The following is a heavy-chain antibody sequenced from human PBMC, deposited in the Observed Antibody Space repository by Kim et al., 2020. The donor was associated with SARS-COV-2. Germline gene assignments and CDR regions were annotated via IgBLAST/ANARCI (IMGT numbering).Heavy chain of an antibody. Sequence: SETLSLTCAVYGGSFSGYYWSWIRQPPGKGLEWIGEINHSGSTNYNPSLKSRVTISVDTSKNQFSLKLSSVTAADTAVYYCARGGTITMIVVVTSRPFDYWGQGTLVTVSS. CDR3: ARGGTITMIVVVTSRPFDY. J-gene: IGHJ4*02. V-gene: IGHV4-34*01. D-gene: IGHD3-22*01. CDR1: GGSFSGYY. CDR2: INHSGST.